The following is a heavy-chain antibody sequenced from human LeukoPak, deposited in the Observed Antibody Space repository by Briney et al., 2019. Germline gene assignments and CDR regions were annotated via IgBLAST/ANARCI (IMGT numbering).Heavy chain of an antibody. J-gene: IGHJ4*02. CDR2: IRSKAYGGTT. Sequence: GGSLRLSCTASGFTFGDDAMSWFRQAPGKGLEWVGFIRSKAYGGTTEYAASVKGRFTISRDDSKSIAYLQMNSLKTEDTAVYYCTRGLIGDDFWSGYYPYYFDYWGQGTLVTVSS. CDR3: TRGLIGDDFWSGYYPYYFDY. CDR1: GFTFGDDA. D-gene: IGHD3-3*01. V-gene: IGHV3-49*03.